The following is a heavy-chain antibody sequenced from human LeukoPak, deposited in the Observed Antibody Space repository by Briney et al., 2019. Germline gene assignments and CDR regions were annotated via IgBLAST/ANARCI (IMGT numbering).Heavy chain of an antibody. D-gene: IGHD4-11*01. V-gene: IGHV4-30-2*01. CDR3: ARGNSNYNYYYMDG. J-gene: IGHJ6*03. Sequence: SQTLSLTCTVSGGSISSGGYSWSWIRQPPGKGLEWIGYIYHSGSIYYNPSLKSRVTISVDRSKNQFSLKLSSVTAADTAVYYCARGNSNYNYYYMDGWGKGTTVTVSS. CDR2: IYHSGSI. CDR1: GGSISSGGYS.